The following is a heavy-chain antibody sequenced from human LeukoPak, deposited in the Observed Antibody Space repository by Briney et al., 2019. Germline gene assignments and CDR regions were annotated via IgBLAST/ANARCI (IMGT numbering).Heavy chain of an antibody. D-gene: IGHD6-13*01. V-gene: IGHV3-9*01. CDR1: GFTFDDYA. CDR3: AKASAELVSTEYFQH. J-gene: IGHJ1*01. CDR2: ISWNSGSI. Sequence: GGSLRLSCAASGFTFDDYAMHWVRQAPGKGLEWVSGISWNSGSIGYADSVKGRSTISRDNAKNSLYLQMNSLRAEDTALYYCAKASAELVSTEYFQHWGQGTLVTVSS.